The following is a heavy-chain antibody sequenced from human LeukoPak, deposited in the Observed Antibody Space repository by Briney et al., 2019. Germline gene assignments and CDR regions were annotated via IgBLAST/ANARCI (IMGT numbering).Heavy chain of an antibody. Sequence: GGSLRLSCAASGFTFSSYSMNWVRQAPGKGLEWVSSISSSSSYIYYADSVKGRFTISRDNAKNSLYLQMYSLRAEDTAVYYCAKDTLFWGPTGQFDYWGQGTLVTVSS. J-gene: IGHJ4*02. CDR1: GFTFSSYS. CDR2: ISSSSSYI. CDR3: AKDTLFWGPTGQFDY. D-gene: IGHD7-27*01. V-gene: IGHV3-21*04.